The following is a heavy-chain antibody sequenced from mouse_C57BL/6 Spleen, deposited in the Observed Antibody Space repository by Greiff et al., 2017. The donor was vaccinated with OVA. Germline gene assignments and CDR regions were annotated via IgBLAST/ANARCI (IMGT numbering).Heavy chain of an antibody. Sequence: QVKLQQPGAELVTPGASVKVSCKASGYPFTSYWMHWVKQRPGQGLEWIGRIHPTDSDTNYNQKFKGKATLTVDKSSSTAYMQLSSLTAEDSAVYYCAIGRDYEYVPWYCDVWGTGTTVTVSS. CDR3: AIGRDYEYVPWYCDV. CDR2: IHPTDSDT. CDR1: GYPFTSYW. V-gene: IGHV1-74*01. D-gene: IGHD2-4*01. J-gene: IGHJ1*03.